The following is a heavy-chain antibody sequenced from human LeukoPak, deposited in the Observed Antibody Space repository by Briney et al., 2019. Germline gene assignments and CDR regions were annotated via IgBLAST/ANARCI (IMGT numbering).Heavy chain of an antibody. J-gene: IGHJ3*02. CDR1: AVTVSSSTYY. Sequence: SETLSFNCTVYAVTVSSSTYYWRWIRQPPGKGLEWISYIYYSGSTNYNPSLKSRVTISVDTSKNQFSLKLISVTAADSGGCYLASPSADTTGGAFDIWGQGTMVTVYS. CDR3: ASPSADTTGGAFDI. V-gene: IGHV4-61*01. CDR2: IYYSGST. D-gene: IGHD6-13*01.